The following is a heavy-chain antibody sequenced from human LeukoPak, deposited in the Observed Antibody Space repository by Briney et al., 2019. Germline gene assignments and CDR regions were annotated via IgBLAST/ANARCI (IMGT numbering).Heavy chain of an antibody. CDR3: TTGVPNYDFWSGYLGGY. CDR2: IKIKADGGTA. V-gene: IGHV3-15*01. Sequence: GGSLRLSCAASGFTFSNAWMSWVRQAPGKGLEWVGRIKIKADGGTADYAAPLEGRFTISRDDSKNTLYLQMNSLKTEDTAVYYCTTGVPNYDFWSGYLGGYWGQGTLVTVSS. J-gene: IGHJ4*02. CDR1: GFTFSNAW. D-gene: IGHD3-3*01.